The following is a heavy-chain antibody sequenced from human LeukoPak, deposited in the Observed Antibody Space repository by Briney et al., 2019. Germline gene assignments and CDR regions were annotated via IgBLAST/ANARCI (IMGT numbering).Heavy chain of an antibody. J-gene: IGHJ4*02. Sequence: SETLSLTCTVSGDSISSYYWTWIRLPPGKGLEWVGYIYNSGSTNSNASLKRRVTISVDTSKNQISLRLSSVTAADTAIYYCARRGRHYDILSGYYYGHYFDSWGQGTLVTVSS. V-gene: IGHV4-4*09. D-gene: IGHD3-9*01. CDR3: ARRGRHYDILSGYYYGHYFDS. CDR1: GDSISSYY. CDR2: IYNSGST.